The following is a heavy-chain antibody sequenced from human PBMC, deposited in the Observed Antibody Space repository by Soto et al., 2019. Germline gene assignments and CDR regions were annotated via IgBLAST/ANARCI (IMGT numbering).Heavy chain of an antibody. CDR2: ISYDGSNK. CDR1: GFTFSSYA. V-gene: IGHV3-30-3*01. D-gene: IGHD3-9*01. Sequence: GGSLRLSCAASGFTFSSYAMHWVRQAPGKGLEWVAVISYDGSNKYYADSVKGRFTISRDNSKNTLYLQMNSLRAEDTAVYYCARGWLQIEIDYWGQGTLVTVSS. J-gene: IGHJ4*02. CDR3: ARGWLQIEIDY.